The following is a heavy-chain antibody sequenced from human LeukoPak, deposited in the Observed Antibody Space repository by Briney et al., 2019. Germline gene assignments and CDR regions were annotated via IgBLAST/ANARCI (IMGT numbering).Heavy chain of an antibody. CDR1: GFTFSNYA. CDR3: AKDATPFNSIWDYFDS. V-gene: IGHV3-23*01. Sequence: GGSLRLSCAASGFTFSNYAMNWVRQAPGKGLEWVAGIGGGDDIYYADSVKGRFTGSRDDSKSTLYLQMSSLRIEDTAIYYCAKDATPFNSIWDYFDSWGQGTLVTVS. CDR2: IGGGDDI. D-gene: IGHD4-23*01. J-gene: IGHJ4*02.